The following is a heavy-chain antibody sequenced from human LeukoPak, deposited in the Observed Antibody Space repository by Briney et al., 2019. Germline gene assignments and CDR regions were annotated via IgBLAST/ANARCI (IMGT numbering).Heavy chain of an antibody. CDR1: GGSISSYY. J-gene: IGHJ3*02. V-gene: IGHV4-59*01. CDR3: ARDERYNWSPDAFDI. CDR2: IYYSGST. D-gene: IGHD1-1*01. Sequence: PSETLSLTCTVSGGSISSYYWSWIRQPPGKGLEWIGYIYYSGSTNYNSSLKSRVTISVDTSKNQFSLKLSSVTAADTAVYYCARDERYNWSPDAFDIWGQGTMVTVSS.